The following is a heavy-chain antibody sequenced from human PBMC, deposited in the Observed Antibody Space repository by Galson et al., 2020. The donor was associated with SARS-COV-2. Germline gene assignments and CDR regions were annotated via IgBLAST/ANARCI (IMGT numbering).Heavy chain of an antibody. D-gene: IGHD3-22*01. CDR1: GYTLTELS. CDR2: FDPEDGET. CDR3: ATGTSIVVVDAFDI. Sequence: ASVKVSCKVSGYTLTELSMHWVRQAPGKGLEWMGGFDPEDGETIYAQKFQGRVTMTEDTSTDTAYMELSSLRSEDTAVYYCATGTSIVVVDAFDIWGQGTMVTVSS. J-gene: IGHJ3*02. V-gene: IGHV1-24*01.